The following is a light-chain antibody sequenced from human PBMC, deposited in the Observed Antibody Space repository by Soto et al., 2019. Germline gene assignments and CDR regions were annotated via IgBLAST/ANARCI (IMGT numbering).Light chain of an antibody. CDR3: YQFGRAPLT. Sequence: EIVLTQSPGILSLSPGARATLSCRASQSVSSNYLVWFQQKPGHAPRLVIYDASTRATGIPDRFSGSGSGTDFTLTISGLEPEDFAVYYCYQFGRAPLTFGGGTKVEIK. J-gene: IGKJ4*01. CDR2: DAS. V-gene: IGKV3-20*01. CDR1: QSVSSNY.